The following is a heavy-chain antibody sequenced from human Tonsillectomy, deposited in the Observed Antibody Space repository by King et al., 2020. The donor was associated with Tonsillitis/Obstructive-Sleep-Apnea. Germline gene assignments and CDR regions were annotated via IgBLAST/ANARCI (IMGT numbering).Heavy chain of an antibody. Sequence: VPLVESGGGVVQPGRSLRLACAASGFTFSSYGMNGVRQAPGKGLEWLAVISYEGNNKYYADSVRGRFTISRDNSTNTLYLQRNSLRAEDTAVYYCAKEQYYYDSSGSTDYMDVWGKGTTVTVSS. CDR1: GFTFSSYG. V-gene: IGHV3-30*18. D-gene: IGHD3-22*01. CDR3: AKEQYYYDSSGSTDYMDV. J-gene: IGHJ6*03. CDR2: ISYEGNNK.